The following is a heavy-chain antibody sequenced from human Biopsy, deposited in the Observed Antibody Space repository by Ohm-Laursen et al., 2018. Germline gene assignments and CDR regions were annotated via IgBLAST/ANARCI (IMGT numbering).Heavy chain of an antibody. CDR2: VYYSGTT. Sequence: SDTLSLTCAVSGGSISSDWWSWIRQTPGKGLEWIGYVYYSGTTTYNPSLRSRVTISVDTSMNQISLRLQSVTAADTAIYYCTRATNSTGWPYYHFYGMDIWGQGTTVTVSS. J-gene: IGHJ6*02. CDR3: TRATNSTGWPYYHFYGMDI. D-gene: IGHD2/OR15-2a*01. V-gene: IGHV4-59*07. CDR1: GGSISSDW.